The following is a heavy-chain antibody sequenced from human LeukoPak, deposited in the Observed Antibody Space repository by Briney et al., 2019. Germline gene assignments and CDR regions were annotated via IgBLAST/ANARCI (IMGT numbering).Heavy chain of an antibody. CDR3: AKDLVVTVRYYYYGMDV. CDR1: GFTFSSYG. D-gene: IGHD4-17*01. CDR2: ISYDGSNK. V-gene: IGHV3-30*18. J-gene: IGHJ6*02. Sequence: GGSLRLSCAASGFTFSSYGMRWVRQAPGKGLEWVAVISYDGSNKYYADSVKGRFTISRDNSKNTLYLQMNSLRAEDTAVYYCAKDLVVTVRYYYYGMDVWGQGTTVTVSS.